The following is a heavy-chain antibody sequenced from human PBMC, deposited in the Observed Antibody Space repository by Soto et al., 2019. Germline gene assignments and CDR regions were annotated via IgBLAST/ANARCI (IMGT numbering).Heavy chain of an antibody. Sequence: PSESLSLTCTVCGGSINSYDWCGTRQPAGKGLEWIGRFYPTAKTNYNPSLQSRLTMSADTSRNQFSLNLTSVTAADTAVYCCARCGLDYGMDVWGQGTTLTVSS. D-gene: IGHD3-16*01. V-gene: IGHV4-4*07. CDR3: ARCGLDYGMDV. CDR2: FYPTAKT. J-gene: IGHJ6*02. CDR1: GGSINSYD.